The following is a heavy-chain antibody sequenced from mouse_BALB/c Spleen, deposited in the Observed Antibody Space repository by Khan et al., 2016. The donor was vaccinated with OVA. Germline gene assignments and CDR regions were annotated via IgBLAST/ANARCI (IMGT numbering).Heavy chain of an antibody. CDR2: IDPANDNS. D-gene: IGHD4-1*01. CDR3: ATTGTGDYFDY. J-gene: IGHJ2*01. CDR1: GFTITDTH. V-gene: IGHV14-3*02. Sequence: VQLKESGAELVKPGASVKLSCTASGFTITDTHMHWVKQRPEQGLEWIGRIDPANDNSKYDPRFQGKATITADTSSNTAYIHLSSLTSEDTAVYYCATTGTGDYFDYGGQGNTLTVSS.